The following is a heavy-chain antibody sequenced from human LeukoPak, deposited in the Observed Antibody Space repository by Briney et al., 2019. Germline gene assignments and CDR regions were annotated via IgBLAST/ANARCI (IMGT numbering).Heavy chain of an antibody. CDR2: ISSSSSYI. Sequence: GGSLRLSCAASGFTFSSYSMNWVRQAPGKGLEWVSLISSSSSYIYYADSVKGRFTISRDNAKNLLYLQMNDLRVEDTAVYYCARTARHLDYWGQGTLVTVSS. CDR3: ARTARHLDY. J-gene: IGHJ4*02. CDR1: GFTFSSYS. V-gene: IGHV3-21*01. D-gene: IGHD5-18*01.